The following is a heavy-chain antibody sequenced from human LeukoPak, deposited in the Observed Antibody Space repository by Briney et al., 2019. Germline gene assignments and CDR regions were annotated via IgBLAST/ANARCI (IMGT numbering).Heavy chain of an antibody. CDR2: MFAGGSP. J-gene: IGHJ4*02. CDR3: ARGVGVRGVVSQPLEY. D-gene: IGHD3-10*01. Sequence: PGGSLRLSCAASGFNVSSNYMTWVRQAPGKALEWVSVMFAGGSPYFADSVKGRFTLSRDNPKNTLYLHMNNLRADDTAVYYCARGVGVRGVVSQPLEYWAQGTLVIVSS. V-gene: IGHV3-53*01. CDR1: GFNVSSNY.